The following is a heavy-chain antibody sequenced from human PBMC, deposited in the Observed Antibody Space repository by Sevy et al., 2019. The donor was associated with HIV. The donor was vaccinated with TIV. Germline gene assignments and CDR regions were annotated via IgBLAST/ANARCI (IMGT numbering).Heavy chain of an antibody. V-gene: IGHV3-7*01. CDR3: VREGLGGYSYSLDC. J-gene: IGHJ4*02. CDR2: MKEDGTEK. CDR1: GFSFSSYW. Sequence: GGSLRLSCAASGFSFSSYWMSWVRQAPGKGLEWVATMKEDGTEKDYVDSVKGRFTISRDNTKSSLFLQMNSLSAEDMAVYYCVREGLGGYSYSLDCWGQGTLVTVSS. D-gene: IGHD5-18*01.